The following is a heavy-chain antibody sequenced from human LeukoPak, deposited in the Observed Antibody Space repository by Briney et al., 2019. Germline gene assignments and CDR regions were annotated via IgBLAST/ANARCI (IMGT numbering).Heavy chain of an antibody. D-gene: IGHD1-20*01. CDR3: ARDSVTGSSEFDP. V-gene: IGHV3-48*02. CDR1: GFTFSSYS. CDR2: ISSSSSTI. J-gene: IGHJ5*02. Sequence: GGSLRLSCAASGFTFSSYSMNWVRQAPGKGLEWVSYISSSSSTIYYADSVKGRFTISRDNAKNSLYLQMNGLRDEDTAVYYCARDSVTGSSEFDPWGQGTLVTVSS.